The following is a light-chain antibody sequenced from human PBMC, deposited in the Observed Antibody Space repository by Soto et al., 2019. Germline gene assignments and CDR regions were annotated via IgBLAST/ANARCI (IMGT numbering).Light chain of an antibody. Sequence: DIVMTQSPDSLAVSLGERATINCKSSQSVLYSSNNKNYLAWYQQKPGQPPKLLIYWASTRESGVPDRFSGSGSWTDFTLTISSLQAEDVAVYYCQQYYSQVTFGQGTKVEIK. J-gene: IGKJ1*01. CDR3: QQYYSQVT. CDR2: WAS. CDR1: QSVLYSSNNKNY. V-gene: IGKV4-1*01.